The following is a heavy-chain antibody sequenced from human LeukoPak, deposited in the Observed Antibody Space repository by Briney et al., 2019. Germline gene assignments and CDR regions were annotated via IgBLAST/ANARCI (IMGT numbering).Heavy chain of an antibody. J-gene: IGHJ3*02. CDR3: ARADTAMVTVAFDI. V-gene: IGHV4-59*01. CDR1: GGSISSYY. D-gene: IGHD5-18*01. CDR2: IYYSGST. Sequence: SSETLSLTCTVSGGSISSYYWSWIRQPPGKGLEWIGYIYYSGSTNYNPSLKSRVTISVDTSKNQFSLKLSSVTAADTAVYYCARADTAMVTVAFDIWGQGTMVTVSS.